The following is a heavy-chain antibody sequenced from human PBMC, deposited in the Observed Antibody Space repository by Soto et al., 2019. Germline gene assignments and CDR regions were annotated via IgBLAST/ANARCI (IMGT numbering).Heavy chain of an antibody. J-gene: IGHJ6*02. V-gene: IGHV1-46*01. CDR2: LNPIGGST. CDR3: ARYSNYAGKNYYYYGMDV. D-gene: IGHD4-4*01. CDR1: GYTFTSYY. Sequence: ASVKVSCKASGYTFTSYYIHWLRQAPGQGLEWMGLLNPIGGSTSYAQKFQGRVTVTRDTSTSTVYMELSSLRSEDTAVYYCARYSNYAGKNYYYYGMDVWGQGTTVTVSS.